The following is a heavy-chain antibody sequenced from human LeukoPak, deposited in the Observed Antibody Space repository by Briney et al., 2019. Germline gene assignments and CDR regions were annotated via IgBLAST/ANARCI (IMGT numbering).Heavy chain of an antibody. CDR2: INHSGST. D-gene: IGHD6-19*01. CDR1: GGSFSGYY. CDR3: ARGGQWSFDY. J-gene: IGHJ4*02. V-gene: IGHV4-34*01. Sequence: SETLSLTCAVYGGSFSGYYWSWIRQPPGKGLEWIGEINHSGSTNYNPSLKSRVTISVDTSKNQFSLKLSSVTAADTAVYYCARGGQWSFDYWGQGALVTVSS.